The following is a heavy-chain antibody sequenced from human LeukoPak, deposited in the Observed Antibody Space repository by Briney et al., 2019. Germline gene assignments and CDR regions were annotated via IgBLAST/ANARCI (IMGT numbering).Heavy chain of an antibody. J-gene: IGHJ4*02. CDR3: ARVLGPTVATMYFND. CDR1: GFSFSSQG. D-gene: IGHD4-23*01. CDR2: ISGSSSTM. V-gene: IGHV3-48*02. Sequence: GGSLRLSCAASGFSFSSQGMNWIRQAPGKGLEWLSYISGSSSTMYFADSVKGRSTISRDNAKNSVYLPMNSLRDEDTAVYYCARVLGPTVATMYFNDWGQGTLVTVSS.